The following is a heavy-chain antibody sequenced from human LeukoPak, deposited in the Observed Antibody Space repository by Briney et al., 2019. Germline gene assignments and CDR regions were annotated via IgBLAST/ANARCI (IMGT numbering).Heavy chain of an antibody. D-gene: IGHD3-3*01. V-gene: IGHV3-23*01. CDR1: GFTFSRYA. Sequence: GGSLRLSCAASGFTFSRYAMSWVRQAPGKGLEWVSGLSGTGGSTYYADSVKGRFTISRDNSENTLYLQMDTLKAEDTAVYYCAKDRDIDFWSGYRFDPWGQGTLVTVSS. CDR3: AKDRDIDFWSGYRFDP. CDR2: LSGTGGST. J-gene: IGHJ5*02.